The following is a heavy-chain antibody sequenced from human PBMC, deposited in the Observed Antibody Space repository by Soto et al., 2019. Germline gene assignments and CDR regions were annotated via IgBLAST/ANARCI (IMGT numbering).Heavy chain of an antibody. V-gene: IGHV1-69*13. CDR3: ARDRYSGITGINYYYYGMDV. CDR1: GGTFSSYA. Sequence: SVKVSCKASGGTFSSYAISWVRQAPGQGLEWMGGIIPIFGTANYAQKFQGRVTITADESTSTAYMGLSSLRSEDTAVYYCARDRYSGITGINYYYYGMDVWG. J-gene: IGHJ6*02. D-gene: IGHD1-20*01. CDR2: IIPIFGTA.